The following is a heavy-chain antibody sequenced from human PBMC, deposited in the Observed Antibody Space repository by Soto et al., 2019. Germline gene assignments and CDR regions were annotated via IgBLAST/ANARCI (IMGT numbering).Heavy chain of an antibody. CDR1: GGSFSAYY. V-gene: IGHV4-34*01. Sequence: SETLSLTCAVYGGSFSAYYWSWIRQPPGKGLEWIGEINHSGGTSYNPSLKSRVTISVDTSKSQFSLKLTSVTAADRAVYYCARGSVDTVDSSGFYEYWGQRTPVTASS. CDR2: INHSGGT. D-gene: IGHD3-22*01. CDR3: ARGSVDTVDSSGFYEY. J-gene: IGHJ4*02.